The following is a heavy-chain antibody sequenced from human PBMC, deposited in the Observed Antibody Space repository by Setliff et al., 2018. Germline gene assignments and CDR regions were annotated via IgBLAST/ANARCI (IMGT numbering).Heavy chain of an antibody. V-gene: IGHV4-31*03. CDR2: IYYSGNT. CDR1: GGSISSGGYY. D-gene: IGHD5-18*01. J-gene: IGHJ3*02. CDR3: ARVPRFTDTRNAFDI. Sequence: SETLSLTCTVSGGSISSGGYYWSWIRQHPGKGLEWIGYIYYSGNTYYNPPLKSRVTISVDTSKNQFSLKLSSVTAADTAVYYCARVPRFTDTRNAFDIWGQGIMVTVSS.